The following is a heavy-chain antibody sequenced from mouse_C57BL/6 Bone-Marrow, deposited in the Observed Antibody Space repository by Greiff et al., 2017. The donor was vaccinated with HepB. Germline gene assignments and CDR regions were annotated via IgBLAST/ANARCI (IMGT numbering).Heavy chain of an antibody. D-gene: IGHD1-1*01. CDR1: GFNIKDDY. V-gene: IGHV14-4*01. CDR3: TSYYGSSYDYFDY. J-gene: IGHJ2*01. Sequence: EVKLQESGAELVRPGASVKLSCTASGFNIKDDYMHWVKQRPEQGLEWIGWIDPENGDTEYASKFQGKATITADTSSNTAYLQLSSLTSEDTAVYYCTSYYGSSYDYFDYWGQGTTLTVSS. CDR2: IDPENGDT.